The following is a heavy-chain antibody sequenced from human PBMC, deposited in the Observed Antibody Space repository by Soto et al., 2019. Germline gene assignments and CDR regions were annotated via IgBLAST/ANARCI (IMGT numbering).Heavy chain of an antibody. CDR3: ARPGGDY. CDR2: ISFDGGNT. V-gene: IGHV3-30*03. Sequence: QVQLVESGGGVVQPGMSQRLSCAASGFTFSTSAMHWVRQTPDKGLEWVAMISFDGGNTFYADFVKGRFTISRDNRKNTVYLQMHTLRLEDTAVYFRARPGGDYWGRGTLVIVSS. CDR1: GFTFSTSA. J-gene: IGHJ4*02.